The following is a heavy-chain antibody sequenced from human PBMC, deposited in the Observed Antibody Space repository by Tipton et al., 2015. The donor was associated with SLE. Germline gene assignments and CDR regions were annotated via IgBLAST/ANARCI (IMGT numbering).Heavy chain of an antibody. CDR3: ARQGRQLMTGPIGS. J-gene: IGHJ5*02. CDR1: GDSISTSTYY. D-gene: IGHD2-2*01. CDR2: IYYGGNT. V-gene: IGHV4-39*07. Sequence: TLSLTCTVSGDSISTSTYYWGWIRQSPGRGLEWIGTIYYGGNTYYNSSLKNRVSISLDTSRNQFSLELNSVTAADTAVYYCARQGRQLMTGPIGSWGQGTLVTVSS.